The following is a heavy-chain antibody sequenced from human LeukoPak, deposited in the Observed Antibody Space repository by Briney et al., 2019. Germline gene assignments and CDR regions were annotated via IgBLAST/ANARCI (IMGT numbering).Heavy chain of an antibody. J-gene: IGHJ4*02. CDR1: GFTFSNYN. V-gene: IGHV3-48*01. CDR3: ARENFADLFDF. CDR2: ISSSSSTI. Sequence: GGSLRLSCAASGFTFSNYNMNWVRQAPGKGLECIAYISSSSSTIYYADSVKGRFTISRDNAKNSLFLHINSLRAEDTALYYCARENFADLFDFWGQGALVTVSS. D-gene: IGHD1-7*01.